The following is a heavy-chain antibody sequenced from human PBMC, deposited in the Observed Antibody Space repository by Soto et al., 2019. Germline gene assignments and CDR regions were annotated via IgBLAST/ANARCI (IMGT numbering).Heavy chain of an antibody. CDR1: GFTFSWHG. CDR2: IWNDGSHE. V-gene: IGHV3-33*01. Sequence: ESGGGVVQPGRSLRLSCAASGFTFSWHGMHWVRQAPGKGLEWVAVIWNDGSHEFYADSVKGRFSISRDNSRDTVYLQMNSLRVEDTAVYYCARDKDNGLDIWGQGTMVAVSS. CDR3: ARDKDNGLDI. J-gene: IGHJ3*02. D-gene: IGHD2-8*01.